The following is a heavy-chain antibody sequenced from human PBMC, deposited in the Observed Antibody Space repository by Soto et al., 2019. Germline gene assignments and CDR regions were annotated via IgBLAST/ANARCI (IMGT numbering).Heavy chain of an antibody. D-gene: IGHD2-15*01. J-gene: IGHJ4*02. CDR1: GGSISSYY. Sequence: PSETLSLTCTVSGGSISSYYWSWIRQPPGKGLEWIGYIYYSGSTNYNPSLKSRVTISVDTSKNQFSLKLSSVTAADTDVYYCARDRYCSGGSCYPNRFDYWGQGTLVTVSS. V-gene: IGHV4-59*01. CDR3: ARDRYCSGGSCYPNRFDY. CDR2: IYYSGST.